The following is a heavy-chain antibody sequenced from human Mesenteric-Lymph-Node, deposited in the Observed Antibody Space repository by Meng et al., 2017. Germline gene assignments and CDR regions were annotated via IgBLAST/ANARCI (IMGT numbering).Heavy chain of an antibody. D-gene: IGHD2-8*02. CDR2: ISSSSNSI. V-gene: IGHV3-21*06. CDR3: ARDRGTGGGMDV. Sequence: LSLTCAASGFTFSSYEMNWVRQAPGKGLEWVSSISSSSNSIYYADSMTGRFTISRDNAKNSLYLQMNSLRAEDTAVYYCARDRGTGGGMDVWGQGTPVTVSS. CDR1: GFTFSSYE. J-gene: IGHJ6*02.